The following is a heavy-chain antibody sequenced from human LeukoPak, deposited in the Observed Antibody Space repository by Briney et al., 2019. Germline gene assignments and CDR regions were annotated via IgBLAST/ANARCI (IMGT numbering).Heavy chain of an antibody. D-gene: IGHD6-13*01. CDR1: GFTFSSYS. J-gene: IGHJ4*02. CDR3: ARDRRQLVRWPYDY. Sequence: GGSLRLSCAASGFTFSSYSMNWVRQAPGKGLEWVSYISSSSSTIYYADSVKGRFTISRDNAKNSLYLQMNSLRAEDTAVYYCARDRRQLVRWPYDYWGQGTLVTVSS. V-gene: IGHV3-48*01. CDR2: ISSSSSTI.